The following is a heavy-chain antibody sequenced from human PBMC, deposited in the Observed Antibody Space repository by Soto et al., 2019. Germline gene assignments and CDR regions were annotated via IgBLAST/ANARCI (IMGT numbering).Heavy chain of an antibody. Sequence: PSETLSLTCTVSGGSISSGGYYWSWIRQHPGKGLEWIGYIYYSGSTYYNPSLKSRVTISVDTSKNQFSLKLSSVTAADTAVYYCARDQHIVVVTATENYYYYYGMDVWGQGTTVTVSS. D-gene: IGHD2-21*02. V-gene: IGHV4-31*03. CDR2: IYYSGST. CDR3: ARDQHIVVVTATENYYYYYGMDV. J-gene: IGHJ6*02. CDR1: GGSISSGGYY.